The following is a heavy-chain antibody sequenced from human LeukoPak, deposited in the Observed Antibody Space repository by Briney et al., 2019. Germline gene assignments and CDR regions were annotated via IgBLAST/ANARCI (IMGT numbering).Heavy chain of an antibody. CDR3: ASGRQLGY. CDR2: ITRSGEYI. D-gene: IGHD6-13*01. CDR1: GFTFSSYN. Sequence: PGGSLRLSCAASGFTFSSYNMNWVRQAPGKGLEWVSSITRSGEYIYYADSVKGRFTISRDNAKNSLYLQMNSLRAEDTAVYYCASGRQLGYWGQGTLVTVSS. V-gene: IGHV3-21*01. J-gene: IGHJ4*02.